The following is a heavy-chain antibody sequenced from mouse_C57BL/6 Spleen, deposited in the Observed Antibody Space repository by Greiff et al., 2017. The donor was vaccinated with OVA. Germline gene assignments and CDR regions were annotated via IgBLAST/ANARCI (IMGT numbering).Heavy chain of an antibody. Sequence: EVQLQQSGPELVKPGASVKISCKASGYTFTDYYMNWVKQSHGKSLEWIGDINPNNGGTSYNQKFKGKATLTVDKSSSTAYMELRSLTSEDSAVYYCARGDYDDGDHYWGKGTTLTVSS. J-gene: IGHJ2*01. CDR2: INPNNGGT. D-gene: IGHD2-4*01. CDR3: ARGDYDDGDHY. V-gene: IGHV1-26*01. CDR1: GYTFTDYY.